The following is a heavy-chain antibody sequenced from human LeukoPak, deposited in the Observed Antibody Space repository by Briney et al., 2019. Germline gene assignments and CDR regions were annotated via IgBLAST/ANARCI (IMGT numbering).Heavy chain of an antibody. CDR2: ISSSGSTI. CDR3: ARGLRYCSGGSCPRRAFDI. CDR1: GFTFSDYY. J-gene: IGHJ3*02. Sequence: PGGSLRLSCAASGFTFSDYYMSWIRQAPGKGLEWVSFISSSGSTIYYADAMQGRFTISRDNAKNSVFLQMDSLRAEDTAVYYCARGLRYCSGGSCPRRAFDIWGQGTMVTVSS. V-gene: IGHV3-11*01. D-gene: IGHD2-15*01.